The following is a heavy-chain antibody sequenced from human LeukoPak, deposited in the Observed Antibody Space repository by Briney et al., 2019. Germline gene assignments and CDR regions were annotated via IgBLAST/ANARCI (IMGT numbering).Heavy chain of an antibody. Sequence: GGSLRLSCAASGFTFSSYAMSWVRQAPGRGLEWVSAISGSGGSTYYADSVKGRFTISRDNAKNSLFLQMNSLRAEDTAVYYCARRVPSQVITDYFDYWGQGTLVTVSS. CDR1: GFTFSSYA. D-gene: IGHD3-16*01. CDR2: ISGSGGST. J-gene: IGHJ4*02. V-gene: IGHV3-23*01. CDR3: ARRVPSQVITDYFDY.